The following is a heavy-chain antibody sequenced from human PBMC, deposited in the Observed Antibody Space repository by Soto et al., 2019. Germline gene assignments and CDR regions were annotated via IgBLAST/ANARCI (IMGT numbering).Heavy chain of an antibody. CDR3: ATPSLSTGGYSSFDS. V-gene: IGHV3-23*01. CDR2: VTYSGANT. D-gene: IGHD1-26*01. J-gene: IGHJ4*02. Sequence: EVQLLESGGGLVQPGGSLRLSCAASGFTFGSYAMSWVRQAPGKGLEWVSLVTYSGANTYYAGSVTGRFTISRDNSRNTLYLQMSSLRVENTAVYYCATPSLSTGGYSSFDSWGRGTRVTVSS. CDR1: GFTFGSYA.